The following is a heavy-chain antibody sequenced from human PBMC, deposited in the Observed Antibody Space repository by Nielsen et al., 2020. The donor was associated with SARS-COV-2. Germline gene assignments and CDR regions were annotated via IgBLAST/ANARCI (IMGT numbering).Heavy chain of an antibody. V-gene: IGHV1-18*04. Sequence: ASVKVSCQASGYTFTSYYMHWVRQAPAQGLEWMGWISAYNGNTNYAQKVQGRVTMTTDTSTNTAYMELSSLRSEDTAVYYCAADRAYDFWSGWNFDYWGQGTLVTVSS. D-gene: IGHD3-3*01. J-gene: IGHJ4*02. CDR3: AADRAYDFWSGWNFDY. CDR2: ISAYNGNT. CDR1: GYTFTSYY.